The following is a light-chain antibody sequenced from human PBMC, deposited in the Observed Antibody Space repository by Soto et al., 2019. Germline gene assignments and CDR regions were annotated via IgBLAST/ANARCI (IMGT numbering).Light chain of an antibody. CDR3: HQFDNSLWT. CDR2: GAS. V-gene: IGKV3-20*01. Sequence: EIVLTQSPGTLSLSPGDRATLSCRASQSVSTNNFAWYQQRPGQAPRLLIYGASSRATGIPDRFSGSGSGTDFTLTISRLEPEDFAVYYCHQFDNSLWTFGQGTKVDIK. J-gene: IGKJ1*01. CDR1: QSVSTNN.